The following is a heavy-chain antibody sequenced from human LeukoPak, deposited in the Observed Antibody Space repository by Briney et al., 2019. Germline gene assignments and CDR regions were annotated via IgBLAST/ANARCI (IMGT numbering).Heavy chain of an antibody. J-gene: IGHJ4*02. D-gene: IGHD2-8*01. CDR3: ARSLWVYGDFDY. V-gene: IGHV1-46*01. Sequence: ASVKVSCKASGYTFTSYYMHWVRQAPGQGLEWMAIINPSGGTTSYAQKFQGRVTMTRDMSTSTVYMELSSLRSEDTAVYYCARSLWVYGDFDYWGQGTLVTVSS. CDR1: GYTFTSYY. CDR2: INPSGGTT.